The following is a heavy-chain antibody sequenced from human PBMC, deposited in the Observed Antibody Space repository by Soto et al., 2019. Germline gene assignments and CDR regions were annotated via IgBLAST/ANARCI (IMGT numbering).Heavy chain of an antibody. CDR3: ARKRYCSGGSCYEYFDY. Sequence: SETLSLTCAVSGGSISSSNWWSWVRQPPGKGLEWIGEIYHSGSTNYNPPLKSRVTISVDKSKNQFSLKLSSVTAADTAVYYCARKRYCSGGSCYEYFDYWGQGTLVTVSS. J-gene: IGHJ4*02. D-gene: IGHD2-15*01. CDR1: GGSISSSNW. V-gene: IGHV4-4*02. CDR2: IYHSGST.